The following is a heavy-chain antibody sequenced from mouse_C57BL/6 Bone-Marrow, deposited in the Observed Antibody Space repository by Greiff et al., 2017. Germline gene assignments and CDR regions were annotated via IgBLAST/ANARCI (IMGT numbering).Heavy chain of an antibody. CDR3: AFYYYGSSYVIYAMDY. Sequence: QVQLQQPGAELVKPGASVKLSCKASGYTFTSYWMHWVKQRPGQGLEWIGMIHPNSGSTNYNEKFKSKATLTVDKSSSTAYMQLSSLTSEDSAVYYCAFYYYGSSYVIYAMDYWGQGTSFTVSS. CDR2: IHPNSGST. CDR1: GYTFTSYW. V-gene: IGHV1-64*01. J-gene: IGHJ4*01. D-gene: IGHD1-1*01.